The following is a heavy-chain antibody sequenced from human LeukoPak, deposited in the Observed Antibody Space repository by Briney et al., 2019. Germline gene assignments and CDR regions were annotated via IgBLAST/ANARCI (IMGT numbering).Heavy chain of an antibody. Sequence: SETLSLTCAVYGGSFSGYYWSWVRQPPGKGLEWIGEINHSGSTNYNPSLKRRGTTSVDTSKNQFSLKLSSATAADTAVYYCARGLNYYGSLTWDYWGQGTLVTVSS. CDR3: ARGLNYYGSLTWDY. J-gene: IGHJ4*02. D-gene: IGHD3-10*01. CDR2: INHSGST. CDR1: GGSFSGYY. V-gene: IGHV4-34*01.